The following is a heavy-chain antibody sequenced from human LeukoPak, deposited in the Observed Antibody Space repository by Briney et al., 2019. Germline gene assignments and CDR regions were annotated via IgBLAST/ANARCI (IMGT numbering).Heavy chain of an antibody. J-gene: IGHJ4*02. CDR3: ATAPNPDFIDD. CDR1: GVSITDHY. V-gene: IGHV4-59*11. CDR2: IFNSGTT. Sequence: SETLSLTCTVSGVSITDHYWSWIRQPPGKGLEWIGHIFNSGTTKYNPSFQSRVNILVDTSRTHFSLRLNSVTAADTAVYYCATAPNPDFIDDWGQGTLVTVSS.